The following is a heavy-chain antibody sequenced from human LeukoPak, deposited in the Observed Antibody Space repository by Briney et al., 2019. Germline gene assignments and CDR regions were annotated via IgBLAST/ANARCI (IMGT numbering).Heavy chain of an antibody. CDR1: GLTFSKSG. Sequence: GGSLRLSCATSGLTFSKSGMSWVRQAPGKGLEWVSSIGGTNTNTYYADSVKGRFTISRDNSKNTLYLQMNSLRAEDTAVYYCAKSGYNRFDYWGQGTLVTVSS. CDR3: AKSGYNRFDY. CDR2: IGGTNTNT. D-gene: IGHD5-24*01. J-gene: IGHJ4*02. V-gene: IGHV3-23*01.